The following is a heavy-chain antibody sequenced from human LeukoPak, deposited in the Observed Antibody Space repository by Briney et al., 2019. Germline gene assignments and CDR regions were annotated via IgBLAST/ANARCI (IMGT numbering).Heavy chain of an antibody. V-gene: IGHV4-59*08. Sequence: SETLSLTCNVSGGSISGFYWSWIRQPPGTGLEWIGYIYYSGSTTYNPSIKSRVTMSVDTSENRFSLKLTSVTAADTAVYYSAWCGYNSGWYNFEYWGQGTLVTVSS. D-gene: IGHD6-19*01. J-gene: IGHJ4*02. CDR2: IYYSGST. CDR1: GGSISGFY. CDR3: AWCGYNSGWYNFEY.